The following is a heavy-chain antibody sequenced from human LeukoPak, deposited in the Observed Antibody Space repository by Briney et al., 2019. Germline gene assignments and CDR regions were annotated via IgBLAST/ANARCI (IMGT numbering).Heavy chain of an antibody. Sequence: PGGSLRLSCAASGFTFSSYSMNWVRQPPGKGLEWIGEINHSGSTNYNPSLKSRVTISVDTSKNQFSLKLSSVTAADTAVYYCAREARYYDSSGYNWYFDLWGRGTLVTVSS. CDR2: INHSGST. CDR3: AREARYYDSSGYNWYFDL. J-gene: IGHJ2*01. V-gene: IGHV4-34*01. CDR1: GFTFSSYS. D-gene: IGHD3-22*01.